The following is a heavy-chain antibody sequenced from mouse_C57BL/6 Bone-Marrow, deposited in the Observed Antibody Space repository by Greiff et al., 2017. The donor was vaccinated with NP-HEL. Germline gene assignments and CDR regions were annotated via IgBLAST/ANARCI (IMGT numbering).Heavy chain of an antibody. J-gene: IGHJ2*01. CDR1: GFTFSDAC. V-gene: IGHV6-6*01. CDR2: IRNKANNHAK. D-gene: IGHD1-1*01. CDR3: TRRDYYGSSYGFDY. Sequence: VQLKESGGGLVQPGGSMKLSCAASGFTFSDACMDWVRQPPEKGLEWVGEIRNKANNHAKYYADSVKGRLTISRNDTKSIVYLQMNSLRAEDTAIYYGTRRDYYGSSYGFDYWGQGTTLTVSS.